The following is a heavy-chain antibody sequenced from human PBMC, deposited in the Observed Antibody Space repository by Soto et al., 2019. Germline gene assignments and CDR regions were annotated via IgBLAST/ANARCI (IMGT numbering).Heavy chain of an antibody. J-gene: IGHJ4*02. CDR3: AHTMAPRIFDY. CDR1: GLSLITSGVG. V-gene: IGHV2-5*02. Sequence: QITLKEAGPTLVKPTQTLTLTCSFSGLSLITSGVGVGWIRQPPGKALEWLALIYWDDDKGYSTSLKSRLTITKDTSRNQVVLTMTNMDPAGTATYYCAHTMAPRIFDYWGQGTLVTVSS. CDR2: IYWDDDK.